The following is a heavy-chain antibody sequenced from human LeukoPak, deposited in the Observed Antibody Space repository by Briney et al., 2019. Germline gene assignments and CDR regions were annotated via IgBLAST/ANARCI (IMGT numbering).Heavy chain of an antibody. CDR3: ARTNYDFWSGYYPPFDY. Sequence: PSETLSLTCTVSGGSISSYYWSWIRQPPGKGLEWIGYIYYSGSTNYNPSLKSRVTISVDTSKNQFSLKLSSVTAADTAVYYCARTNYDFWSGYYPPFDYWGQGTLVIVSS. J-gene: IGHJ4*02. D-gene: IGHD3-3*01. V-gene: IGHV4-59*01. CDR2: IYYSGST. CDR1: GGSISSYY.